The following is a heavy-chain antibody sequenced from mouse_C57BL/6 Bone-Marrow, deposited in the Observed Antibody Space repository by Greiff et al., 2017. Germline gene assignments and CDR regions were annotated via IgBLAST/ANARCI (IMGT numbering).Heavy chain of an antibody. CDR1: GFNIKDDY. D-gene: IGHD1-1*01. Sequence: VQLQQSGAELVRPGASVKLSCTASGFNIKDDYMHWVKQRPEQGLEWIGWIDPENGDTEYAPKFQGKATITADTSSNTAYLQLSSLTSEDTAVYYCTEVTTVENYAMDYWGQGTSVTVSS. CDR2: IDPENGDT. CDR3: TEVTTVENYAMDY. V-gene: IGHV14-4*01. J-gene: IGHJ4*01.